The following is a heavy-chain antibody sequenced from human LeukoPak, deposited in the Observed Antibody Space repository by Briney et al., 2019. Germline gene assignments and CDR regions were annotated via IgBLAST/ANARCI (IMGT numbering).Heavy chain of an antibody. CDR3: ARGNRPQRFYGSGSFDP. D-gene: IGHD3-10*01. J-gene: IGHJ5*02. CDR1: GYIFSNYA. Sequence: GASVKVSCKASGYIFSNYAMNWVRQAPGQGPDWMGWSNTNTWNPTYAPGFTERFVLSVATSVSTAFLEITSLKSEDSGVYYCARGNRPQRFYGSGSFDPWGQGTLVSVTS. V-gene: IGHV7-4-1*02. CDR2: SNTNTWNP.